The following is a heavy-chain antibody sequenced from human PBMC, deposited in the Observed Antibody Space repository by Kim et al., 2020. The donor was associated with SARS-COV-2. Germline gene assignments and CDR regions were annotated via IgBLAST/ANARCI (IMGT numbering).Heavy chain of an antibody. J-gene: IGHJ6*02. Sequence: GGSLRLSCAASGFTFSSYGMHWVRQAPGKGLEWVAVISYDGSNKYYADSVKGRFTISRDNSKNTLYLQMNSLRAEDTAVYYCAKDQEGGSMDVWGQGTTVTVSS. CDR2: ISYDGSNK. D-gene: IGHD3-16*01. V-gene: IGHV3-30*18. CDR3: AKDQEGGSMDV. CDR1: GFTFSSYG.